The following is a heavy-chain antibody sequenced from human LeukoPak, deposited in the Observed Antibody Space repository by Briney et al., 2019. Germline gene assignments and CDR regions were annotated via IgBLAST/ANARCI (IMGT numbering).Heavy chain of an antibody. D-gene: IGHD3-10*01. J-gene: IGHJ6*02. CDR2: IYSGGST. Sequence: GGSLRLSCAASGFAVNSNYMSWVRQTPGKGLEWVSVIYSGGSTFYADSVKGRFTISRDNSKNTLYLQLNSLRVEDTAVYYCARDRAVGSGRLYYYYYGMDVWGQGTTVTVSS. CDR1: GFAVNSNY. V-gene: IGHV3-53*05. CDR3: ARDRAVGSGRLYYYYYGMDV.